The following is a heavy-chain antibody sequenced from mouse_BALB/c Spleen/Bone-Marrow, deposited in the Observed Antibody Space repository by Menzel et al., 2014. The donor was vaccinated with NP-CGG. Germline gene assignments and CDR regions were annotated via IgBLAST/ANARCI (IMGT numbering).Heavy chain of an antibody. J-gene: IGHJ3*01. CDR1: GDSITSGY. CDR3: ARYPLNYYGSPWFAY. Sequence: EVKLQESGPSLVKPSQTLSLTCSITGDSITSGYWNWIRKFPGNKLEYMGYISYSGSTYYNPSLKSRISITRDTSKNQYYLQLNSVTTEDTATYYCARYPLNYYGSPWFAYWGQGTLVTVSA. D-gene: IGHD1-1*01. V-gene: IGHV3-8*02. CDR2: ISYSGST.